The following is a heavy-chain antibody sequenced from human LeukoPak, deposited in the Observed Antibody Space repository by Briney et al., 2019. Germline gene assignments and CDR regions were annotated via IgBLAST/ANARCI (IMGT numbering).Heavy chain of an antibody. Sequence: ASVTVSFTASGYSFTSYGINWVRQAPGQGLEWMGWISTYNGNTNYAQRLQGRVTMTTDTFTSTAYMELRSLTADDTAVYYCARVPSGGPFDYWGQGTLVTVSS. CDR1: GYSFTSYG. CDR2: ISTYNGNT. V-gene: IGHV1-18*01. D-gene: IGHD2-15*01. J-gene: IGHJ4*02. CDR3: ARVPSGGPFDY.